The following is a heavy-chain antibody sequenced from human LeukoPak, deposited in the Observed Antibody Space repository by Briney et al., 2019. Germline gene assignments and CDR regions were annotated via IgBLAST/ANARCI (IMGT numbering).Heavy chain of an antibody. Sequence: GGSLRLSCAASGFTFSSYAMYWVRQAPGKGLEWVAVISYDGNNKYYADSVKGRFTISRDTAKNSLYLQMNSLRADDTAVYYCARNPGRKFDFWGQGALVTVSS. J-gene: IGHJ4*02. CDR1: GFTFSSYA. D-gene: IGHD3-10*01. CDR2: ISYDGNNK. V-gene: IGHV3-30*04. CDR3: ARNPGRKFDF.